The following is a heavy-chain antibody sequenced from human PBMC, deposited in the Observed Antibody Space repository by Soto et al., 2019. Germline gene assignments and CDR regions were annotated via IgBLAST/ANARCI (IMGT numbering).Heavy chain of an antibody. Sequence: QVQLVQSGAEVKKHGASVKVSCEASGYTFSSYGISWVRQAPGQGFEWMGWISGYNSITRYAQKFQGRVTMTTDTSTRTAYMELRSLRSDDTAVYYCASAFGSTDYWGQGTLVTVSS. CDR3: ASAFGSTDY. D-gene: IGHD6-13*01. J-gene: IGHJ4*02. V-gene: IGHV1-18*01. CDR1: GYTFSSYG. CDR2: ISGYNSIT.